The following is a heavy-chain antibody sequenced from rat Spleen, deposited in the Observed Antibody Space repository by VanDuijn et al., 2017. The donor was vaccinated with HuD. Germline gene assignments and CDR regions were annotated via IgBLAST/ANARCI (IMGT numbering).Heavy chain of an antibody. J-gene: IGHJ2*01. CDR1: GFTFSNHG. D-gene: IGHD1-6*01. CDR3: TRDRILRSTGFDY. V-gene: IGHV5-20*01. CDR2: INYDGSSI. Sequence: EVQLVESGGGLVQPGRSMKLSCAASGFTFSNHGMAWVRQAPTKGLEWVASINYDGSSIYYRDSVKGRFTVSRDNAKSSLYLQMDSLRSEDSATYYCTRDRILRSTGFDYWGQGVMVTVSS.